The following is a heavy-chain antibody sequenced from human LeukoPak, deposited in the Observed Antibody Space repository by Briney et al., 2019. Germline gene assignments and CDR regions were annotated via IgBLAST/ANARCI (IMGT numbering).Heavy chain of an antibody. D-gene: IGHD4-23*01. CDR2: IESDGSRT. Sequence: GGSLRLSCAASGFTFSNCWMHWVRQAPGKGLEWVSRIESDGSRTRYADSVKGRFTISRDNSKNTLYLQMNSLRAEDTAVYYCAKNILRWSNYFDYWGQGTLVTVSS. CDR3: AKNILRWSNYFDY. J-gene: IGHJ4*02. CDR1: GFTFSNCW. V-gene: IGHV3-74*01.